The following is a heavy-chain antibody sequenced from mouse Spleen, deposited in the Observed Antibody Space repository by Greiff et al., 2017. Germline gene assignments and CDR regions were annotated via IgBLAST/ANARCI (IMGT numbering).Heavy chain of an antibody. V-gene: IGHV3-1*01. CDR1: GYSITSGYD. CDR3: AREGKYYYGSSSFAY. J-gene: IGHJ3*01. CDR2: ISYSGST. D-gene: IGHD1-1*01. Sequence: EVKLVESGPGMVKPSQSLSLTCTVTGYSITSGYDWHWIRHFPGNKLEWMGYISYSGSTNYNPSLKSRISITHDTSKNHFFLKLNSVTTEDTATYYCAREGKYYYGSSSFAYWGQGTLVTVSA.